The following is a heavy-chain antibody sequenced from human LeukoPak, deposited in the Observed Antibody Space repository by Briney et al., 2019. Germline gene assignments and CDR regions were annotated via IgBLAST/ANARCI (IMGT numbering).Heavy chain of an antibody. D-gene: IGHD3-22*01. J-gene: IGHJ4*02. V-gene: IGHV5-51*01. CDR1: GYRFTSYW. Sequence: GESLKISCQGSGYRFTSYWIGWVRQVPGKGLEWMGIIYPGDSDTRYSPSFQGQVTISADKSISTAYLQWSSLKASDTAMYYCARLDGYYDSSGYYYFYWGQGTLVTVSS. CDR2: IYPGDSDT. CDR3: ARLDGYYDSSGYYYFY.